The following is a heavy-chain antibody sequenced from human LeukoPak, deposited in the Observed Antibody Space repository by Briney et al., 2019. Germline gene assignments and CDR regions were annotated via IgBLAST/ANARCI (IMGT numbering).Heavy chain of an antibody. Sequence: SETLSLTCTVSGGSISSYYWSWIRQPPGKGLEWIGEINHSGSTNYNPSLKSRVTISVDKSKNQFSLKLSSVTAADTAVYYCAKGTMVRGVLRLWGQGTLVTVSS. CDR3: AKGTMVRGVLRL. D-gene: IGHD3-10*01. CDR2: INHSGST. V-gene: IGHV4-34*01. J-gene: IGHJ4*02. CDR1: GGSISSYY.